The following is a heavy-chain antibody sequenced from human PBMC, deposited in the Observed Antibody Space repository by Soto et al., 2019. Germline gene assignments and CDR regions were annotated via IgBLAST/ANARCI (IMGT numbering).Heavy chain of an antibody. Sequence: QVQLVQSGPEVKIPGATVKVSCKASRYTFTSFAFIWVRQAPGQGLEWMGWISAYNGNTNYAQKFHGRVTMTTDTSTNTAYLELRSLRSDDTAVYYCAVDELRGYFHYWGQGTPVTVSS. V-gene: IGHV1-18*04. J-gene: IGHJ4*02. CDR1: RYTFTSFA. CDR2: ISAYNGNT. CDR3: AVDELRGYFHY. D-gene: IGHD3-10*01.